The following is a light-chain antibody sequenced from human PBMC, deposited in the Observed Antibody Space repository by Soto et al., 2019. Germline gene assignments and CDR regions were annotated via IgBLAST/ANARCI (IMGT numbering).Light chain of an antibody. Sequence: QSALTQPASVSGSPGQSITISCSGTSSDVGGYDYVSWYQQHPGKAPKRMIYDVTNRPSGVSNRFSGSKSDNTASLTISGLQAEDEADYYCSSDTSRSTLVFGGGTKVTVL. CDR3: SSDTSRSTLV. CDR2: DVT. V-gene: IGLV2-14*01. CDR1: SSDVGGYDY. J-gene: IGLJ2*01.